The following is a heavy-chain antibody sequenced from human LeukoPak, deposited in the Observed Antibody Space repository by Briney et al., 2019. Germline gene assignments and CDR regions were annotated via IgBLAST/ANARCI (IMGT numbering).Heavy chain of an antibody. Sequence: GGSLRLSCAASGFTFSSYSMNWVRQAPGKGLEWVSAISGSGGSTYYADSVKGRFTISRDNSKNTLYLQMNSLRAEDTAVYYCAKEGGYYYDSSEATFDYWGQGTLVTVSS. CDR3: AKEGGYYYDSSEATFDY. V-gene: IGHV3-23*01. CDR1: GFTFSSYS. CDR2: ISGSGGST. D-gene: IGHD3-22*01. J-gene: IGHJ4*02.